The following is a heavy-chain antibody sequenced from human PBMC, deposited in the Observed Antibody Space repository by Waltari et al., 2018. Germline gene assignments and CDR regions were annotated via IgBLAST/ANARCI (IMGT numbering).Heavy chain of an antibody. V-gene: IGHV3-23*04. CDR2: INGRGDDT. D-gene: IGHD3-16*01. CDR1: GLPFDETA. J-gene: IGHJ4*02. CDR3: AKDPWGTRYFDY. Sequence: EVQLVDSGGGLVQPGVSLRLSCAASGLPFDETAMSWVRQAPGKGLEWVSSINGRGDDTYYADSVKGRFTISRDNSRSTAYLQMNSLRAEDTALYYCAKDPWGTRYFDYWGQGTPVTVSS.